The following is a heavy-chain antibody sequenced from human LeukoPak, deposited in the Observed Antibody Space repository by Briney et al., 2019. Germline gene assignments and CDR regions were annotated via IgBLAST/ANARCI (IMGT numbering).Heavy chain of an antibody. Sequence: SETLSLTCAVYGGSFSGYYWSWIRQPPGKGLEWIGEINHSGSTNYNPSLKSRVTISVDTSKNQFSLKLSSVTAADTAVYYCARGRSGLPISWGQGTLLTVSS. J-gene: IGHJ5*02. CDR1: GGSFSGYY. CDR3: ARGRSGLPIS. D-gene: IGHD3-16*01. CDR2: INHSGST. V-gene: IGHV4-34*01.